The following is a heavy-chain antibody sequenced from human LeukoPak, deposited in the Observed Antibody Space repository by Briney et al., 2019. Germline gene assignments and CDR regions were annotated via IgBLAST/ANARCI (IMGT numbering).Heavy chain of an antibody. J-gene: IGHJ4*02. V-gene: IGHV4-34*01. D-gene: IGHD3-10*01. Sequence: SETLSLTCAVYARSFSGFYWSCISHPPGKGLEWIGQINHSRSTNYNPSLKSRVTISVDTSKNQLSLKLSSVTAADTAVYYCARHPVRGVTRHPFDYWGQGTLVTVSS. CDR1: ARSFSGFY. CDR3: ARHPVRGVTRHPFDY. CDR2: INHSRST.